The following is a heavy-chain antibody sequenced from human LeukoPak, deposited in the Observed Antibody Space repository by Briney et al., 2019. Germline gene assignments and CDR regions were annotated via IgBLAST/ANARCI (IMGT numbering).Heavy chain of an antibody. CDR1: GFTFSSYS. Sequence: GRSLRLSCAASGFTFSSYSMNWVRQAPGKGLEWVSYISSSSITIYYADSVKGRFTISRDNAKNSLYLQMNSLRAEDTAVYYCASHDEEYYQYYYYMEVWGKGTTVTVSS. J-gene: IGHJ6*03. V-gene: IGHV3-48*01. D-gene: IGHD3-16*01. CDR2: ISSSSITI. CDR3: ASHDEEYYQYYYYMEV.